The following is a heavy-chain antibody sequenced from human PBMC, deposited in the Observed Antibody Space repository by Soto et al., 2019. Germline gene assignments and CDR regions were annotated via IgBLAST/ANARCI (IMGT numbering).Heavy chain of an antibody. J-gene: IGHJ4*02. V-gene: IGHV3-30*18. D-gene: IGHD3-10*01. CDR2: ISYDGSNK. CDR1: GFTFSSYG. CDR3: AKDHHYYGSGTFDY. Sequence: GGSLRLSCAASGFTFSSYGMHWVRQAPGKGPEWVAVISYDGSNKYYADSVKGRFTISRDNSRNTLFLQMNSLRAEDTAVYYCAKDHHYYGSGTFDYWGQGTLVTVSS.